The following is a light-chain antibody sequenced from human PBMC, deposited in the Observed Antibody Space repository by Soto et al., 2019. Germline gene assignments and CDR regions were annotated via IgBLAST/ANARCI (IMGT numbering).Light chain of an antibody. V-gene: IGKV3-15*01. CDR1: QSVSSN. CDR2: GVS. CDR3: QQYGSSPLT. Sequence: EIVMTQSPATLSVSPGERATLSCRASQSVSSNLAWYQQKPGQAPRLLMYGVSTRATGIPARFSGSGSGTEFTLTISRLEPEDFSVYYCQQYGSSPLTFGGGTKVDIK. J-gene: IGKJ4*01.